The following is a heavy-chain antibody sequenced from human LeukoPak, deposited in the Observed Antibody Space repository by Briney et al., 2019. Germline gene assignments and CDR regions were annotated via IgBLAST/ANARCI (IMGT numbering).Heavy chain of an antibody. CDR3: ARGVYSSSIYYAMDV. CDR1: GGSISSHY. V-gene: IGHV4-59*11. Sequence: SETLSLTCSVSGGSISSHYWSWIRQPPGKGLEWIGYIYYSGSTNYNPSLKSRVTISVDTSKNQFSLKLSSVTAADTAVYYCARGVYSSSIYYAMDVWGQGTTVTVSS. D-gene: IGHD6-6*01. CDR2: IYYSGST. J-gene: IGHJ6*02.